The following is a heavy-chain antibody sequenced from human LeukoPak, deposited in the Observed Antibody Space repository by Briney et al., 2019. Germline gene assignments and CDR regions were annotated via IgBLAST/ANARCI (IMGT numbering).Heavy chain of an antibody. V-gene: IGHV4-34*01. D-gene: IGHD2-2*01. CDR1: GGSISSYY. Sequence: SETLSLTCTVSGGSISSYYWSWIRQPPGKGLEWIGEINHSGSTNYNPSLKSRVTISVDTSKNQFSLKLSSVTAADTAVYYCARTPRYQLLRYFDYWGQGTLVTVSS. J-gene: IGHJ4*02. CDR3: ARTPRYQLLRYFDY. CDR2: INHSGST.